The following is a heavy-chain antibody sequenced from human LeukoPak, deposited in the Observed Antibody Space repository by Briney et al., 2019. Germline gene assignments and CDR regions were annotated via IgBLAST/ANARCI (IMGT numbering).Heavy chain of an antibody. Sequence: PGGSLRLSCGASGFTFSNYAVHWVRQAPGKGLEYVSAISSNGGSTYYANSVKGRFTISRDNSKNTLYLQVGSLRAEDMAVYYCARAPGTYYDYWGQGTLVTVSS. CDR2: ISSNGGST. D-gene: IGHD3-10*01. CDR3: ARAPGTYYDY. J-gene: IGHJ4*02. CDR1: GFTFSNYA. V-gene: IGHV3-64*01.